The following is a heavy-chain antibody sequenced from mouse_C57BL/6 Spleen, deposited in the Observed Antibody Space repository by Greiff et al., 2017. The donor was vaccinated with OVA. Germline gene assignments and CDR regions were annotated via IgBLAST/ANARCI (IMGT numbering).Heavy chain of an antibody. CDR1: GFSLTSYA. CDR3: ARYYGSSYWYFDV. V-gene: IGHV2-9-1*01. CDR2: IWTGGGT. J-gene: IGHJ1*03. Sequence: QVQLKESGPGLVAPSQSLSITCTVSGFSLTSYAISWVRQPPGKGLEWLGVIWTGGGTNYNSAIKSRLSISKDNSKSQVFLKMNSLPTDDTSRYYFARYYGSSYWYFDVWGTGTTVTVSS. D-gene: IGHD1-1*01.